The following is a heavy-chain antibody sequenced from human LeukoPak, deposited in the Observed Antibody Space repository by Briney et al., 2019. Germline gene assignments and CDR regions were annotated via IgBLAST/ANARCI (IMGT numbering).Heavy chain of an antibody. CDR3: VIWGDYDVLTGYYVPDY. Sequence: GGSLRLSCVASGFTFSNYAMSWVRQAPGEGLEWVSAITGSGTNRYYADSLKGRFTTSRDNSKNTVFLQMNSLGHEDTAIYYCVIWGDYDVLTGYYVPDYWGQGTLVTVAS. CDR1: GFTFSNYA. J-gene: IGHJ4*02. CDR2: ITGSGTNR. D-gene: IGHD3-9*01. V-gene: IGHV3-23*01.